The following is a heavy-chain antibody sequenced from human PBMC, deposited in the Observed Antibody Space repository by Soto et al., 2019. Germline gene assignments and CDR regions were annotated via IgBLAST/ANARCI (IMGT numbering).Heavy chain of an antibody. Sequence: HVQLQQSGPGLVKTSGTLSLTCFVSGDSINNTYWWSWVRQAPEKGLDWIGEIYHTGGRSYMPSLRGRITRSVDTSTNQCSLKLTSVTAADTALYYCSRAVSCTPANCWDDFHYDTIDVWGQGPAVTVSS. V-gene: IGHV4-4*02. CDR2: IYHTGGR. CDR1: GDSINNTYW. CDR3: SRAVSCTPANCWDDFHYDTIDV. D-gene: IGHD1-1*01. J-gene: IGHJ6*02.